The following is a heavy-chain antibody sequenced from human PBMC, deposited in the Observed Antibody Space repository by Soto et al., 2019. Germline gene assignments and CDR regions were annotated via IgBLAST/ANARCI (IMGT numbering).Heavy chain of an antibody. D-gene: IGHD2-8*01. J-gene: IGHJ6*02. CDR2: VSANNGHT. V-gene: IGHV1-18*01. CDR3: ARDIESVTAKHFFYYYAMDV. CDR1: GFTFSNYG. Sequence: ASVKVSCKASGFTFSNYGANWGRQAPGQGLEWMGWVSANNGHTNYAQNLQGRVSMTTDTSTSTAYMELRGLRFDDTAVYYCARDIESVTAKHFFYYYAMDVWGQGTTVTVSS.